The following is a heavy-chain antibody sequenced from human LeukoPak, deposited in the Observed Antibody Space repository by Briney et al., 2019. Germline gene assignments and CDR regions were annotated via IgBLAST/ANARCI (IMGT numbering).Heavy chain of an antibody. D-gene: IGHD1-26*01. CDR3: AKCIVGATAPFDY. J-gene: IGHJ4*02. Sequence: GGSLRLSCAASGFTVTSNYMTWVRQAPGKGLEWVSVIYSGGSTYYADSMKGRFTISRDSSKNTLYLQMNSLRAEDTAVYYCAKCIVGATAPFDYWGQGTLVTVSS. CDR2: IYSGGST. V-gene: IGHV3-66*01. CDR1: GFTVTSNY.